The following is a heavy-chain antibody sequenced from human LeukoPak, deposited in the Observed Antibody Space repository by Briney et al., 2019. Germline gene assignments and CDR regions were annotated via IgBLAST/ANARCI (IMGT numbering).Heavy chain of an antibody. V-gene: IGHV1-46*01. CDR3: ARSIVSSGPYYFDY. CDR1: GYTFTSYY. Sequence: ASVKVSCKASGYTFTSYYMHWGRQAPGQGLEWMGIINPSGGSTSYGQKFQGRVIMIRDTSTSTVYMELSSLRSEDTAVYFCARSIVSSGPYYFDYWGQGTLVTVSS. J-gene: IGHJ4*02. D-gene: IGHD6-19*01. CDR2: INPSGGST.